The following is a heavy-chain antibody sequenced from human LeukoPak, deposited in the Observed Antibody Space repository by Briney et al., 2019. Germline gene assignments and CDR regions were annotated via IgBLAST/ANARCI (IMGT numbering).Heavy chain of an antibody. D-gene: IGHD3-10*01. CDR1: GFTFSSYW. Sequence: PGGSLRLSCAASGFTFSSYWMSWVRQAPGKGLEWVANIQQDGSEKYYVDSVKGRFTISRDNAKNSLYLQMNNLRAEDTAVYYCARLYYYGSGRPDFDYWGQGTLVTVSP. CDR2: IQQDGSEK. CDR3: ARLYYYGSGRPDFDY. V-gene: IGHV3-7*01. J-gene: IGHJ4*02.